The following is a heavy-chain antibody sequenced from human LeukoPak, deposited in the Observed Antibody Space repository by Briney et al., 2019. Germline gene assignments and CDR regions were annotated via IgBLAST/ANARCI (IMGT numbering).Heavy chain of an antibody. CDR3: ARHGSIASRRNWFDL. CDR2: IYPGDSDT. D-gene: IGHD6-6*01. V-gene: IGHV5-51*01. Sequence: GESLKISCKGSGYSFASYWTAWVRQMPGKGLEWMGIIYPGDSDTRYNPSFQGQVTISADKSISTAYLQWSSLKASDTAVYYCARHGSIASRRNWFDLWGQGTLVAVSS. J-gene: IGHJ5*02. CDR1: GYSFASYW.